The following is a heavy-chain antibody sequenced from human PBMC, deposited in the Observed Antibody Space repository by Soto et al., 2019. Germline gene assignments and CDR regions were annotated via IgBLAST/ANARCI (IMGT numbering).Heavy chain of an antibody. J-gene: IGHJ6*02. CDR2: IYYSGST. CDR3: ARDQKDYYGMDV. CDR1: GGSISSGGYY. V-gene: IGHV4-31*03. Sequence: ASETLSLTCTVSGGSISSGGYYWSWIRQHPGKGLEWIGYIYYSGSTYYNPSLKSRVTISVDTSKNQFSLKLSSVTAADTAVYYCARDQKDYYGMDVWGQGTTVTVS.